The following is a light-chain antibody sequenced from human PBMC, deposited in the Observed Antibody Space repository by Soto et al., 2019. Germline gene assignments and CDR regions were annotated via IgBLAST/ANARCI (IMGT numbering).Light chain of an antibody. CDR3: LQYNSLYT. V-gene: IGKV1-5*01. CDR1: QSISSW. J-gene: IGKJ2*01. Sequence: DIQMTQSPSTLSASVGDRVTITCRASQSISSWLAWYQQKPGKAPKLLIYDASSLESGVPSWFSGSGSGTEFTLTITSLQPDDFATYYCLQYNSLYTFGQGTKLEIK. CDR2: DAS.